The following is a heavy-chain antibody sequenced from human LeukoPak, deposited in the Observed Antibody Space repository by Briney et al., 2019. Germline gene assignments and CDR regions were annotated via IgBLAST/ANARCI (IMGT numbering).Heavy chain of an antibody. D-gene: IGHD4-23*01. V-gene: IGHV4-39*01. CDR1: GVSISSSSYY. CDR3: ARHTYGGKASFDY. CDR2: IYYSGST. J-gene: IGHJ4*02. Sequence: SETLSLTCTVSGVSISSSSYYWGWIRQPPGKGLEWIGSIYYSGSTYYNPSLKSRVTISLDTSKNQLSLKVSSVTAADTAVYFCARHTYGGKASFDYWGQGTLVTVSS.